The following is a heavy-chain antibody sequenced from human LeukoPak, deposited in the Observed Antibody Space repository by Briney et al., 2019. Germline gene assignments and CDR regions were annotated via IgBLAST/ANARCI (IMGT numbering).Heavy chain of an antibody. CDR1: GGTFSSYA. CDR3: ARERSAYSSGWYSAFDI. J-gene: IGHJ3*02. Sequence: VASVKVSCKASGGTFSSYAISWVRQAPGQGLEWMGGIIPIFGTANYAQKFQGRVTITTDESTSTAYMELSSLRSEDTAVYDCARERSAYSSGWYSAFDIWGQGTMVTASS. D-gene: IGHD6-19*01. V-gene: IGHV1-69*05. CDR2: IIPIFGTA.